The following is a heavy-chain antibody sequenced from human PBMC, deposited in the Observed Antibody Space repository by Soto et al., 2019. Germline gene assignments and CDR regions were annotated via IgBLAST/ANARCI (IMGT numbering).Heavy chain of an antibody. D-gene: IGHD5-18*01. CDR2: ISSNGVST. Sequence: GGSLRLSCSASGFPFSNSVMHWVRQAPGRGLEDLSAISSNGVSTYYADSVKGRFTISRDNSKNKLYLQLSSLRPEDTAIYYCMTVDTTITEGRHFGYWGQGTLVTVSS. V-gene: IGHV3-64D*06. CDR3: MTVDTTITEGRHFGY. CDR1: GFPFSNSV. J-gene: IGHJ4*02.